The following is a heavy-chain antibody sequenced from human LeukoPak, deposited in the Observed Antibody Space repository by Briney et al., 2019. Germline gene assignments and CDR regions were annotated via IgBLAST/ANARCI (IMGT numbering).Heavy chain of an antibody. Sequence: PSETLSLTCTVSGGSISSYYWSWIRQPPGKGLEWIGYIYYSGSTNYNPSLKSRVTISVDTSKNQFSLKLSSVTAADTAVYYCARCPYYYDSSGYYYYFDYWGQGTLVTVSS. CDR1: GGSISSYY. CDR3: ARCPYYYDSSGYYYYFDY. J-gene: IGHJ4*02. V-gene: IGHV4-59*01. CDR2: IYYSGST. D-gene: IGHD3-22*01.